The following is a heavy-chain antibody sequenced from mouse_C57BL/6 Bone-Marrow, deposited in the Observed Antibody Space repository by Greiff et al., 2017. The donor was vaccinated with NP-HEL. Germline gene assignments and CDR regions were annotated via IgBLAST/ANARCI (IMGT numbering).Heavy chain of an antibody. CDR1: GFNIKDDY. CDR3: TTGTVGTY. D-gene: IGHD1-1*01. J-gene: IGHJ3*01. V-gene: IGHV14-4*01. Sequence: VQLQQSGAELVRPGASVKLSCTASGFNIKDDYMHWVKQRPEQGLEWIGWIDPENGDTAYASKFQGKAPITANTSSNTAYLHTSSLTSEDTDVYYCTTGTVGTYWGQGTLVTVSA. CDR2: IDPENGDT.